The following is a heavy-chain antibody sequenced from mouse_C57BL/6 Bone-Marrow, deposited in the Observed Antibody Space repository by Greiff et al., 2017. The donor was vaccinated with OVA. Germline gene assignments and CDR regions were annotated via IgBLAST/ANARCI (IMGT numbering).Heavy chain of an antibody. V-gene: IGHV1-50*01. CDR1: GYTFTSYW. D-gene: IGHD2-5*01. Sequence: QVQLQQPGAELVKPGASVKLSCKASGYTFTSYWLQWVKQRPGQGLEWIGEIDPSDSYTYYNQQFKGKATLTVDTYSSTSYMQLSSLTSEDAAVYYGASAFYSNAGDFDYGGQGTTLTVSS. J-gene: IGHJ2*01. CDR2: IDPSDSYT. CDR3: ASAFYSNAGDFDY.